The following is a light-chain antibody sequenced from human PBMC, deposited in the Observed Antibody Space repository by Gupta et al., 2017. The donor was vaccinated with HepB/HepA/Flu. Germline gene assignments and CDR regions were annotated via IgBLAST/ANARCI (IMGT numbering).Light chain of an antibody. CDR1: QNIRTS. J-gene: IGKJ1*01. V-gene: IGKV3-11*01. CDR2: DVS. Sequence: EIVLTQSPATLALSPGERVALSCRASQNIRTSLAWYQHKPGQAPRLLIHDVSNRATGVPARFDGSGSGTDFTLAISSLEPEDFAVYYCQQRNNCPRTFGQGTKVEI. CDR3: QQRNNCPRT.